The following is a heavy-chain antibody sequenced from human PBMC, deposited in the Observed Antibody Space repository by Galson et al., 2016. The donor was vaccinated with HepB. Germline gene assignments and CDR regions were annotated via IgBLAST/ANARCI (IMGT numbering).Heavy chain of an antibody. CDR2: ISDYNGNT. CDR3: AREIMIHGLKVLDH. Sequence: SVKVSCKVSGYTFSIHGISWVRQAPGQGLEWLGWISDYNGNTKSAQKVQGRVTMTRDTSTNTAYMEMRSLRSDDTAVYYCAREIMIHGLKVLDHWGQGTLVTVSS. CDR1: GYTFSIHG. V-gene: IGHV1-18*01. D-gene: IGHD3-16*01. J-gene: IGHJ4*01.